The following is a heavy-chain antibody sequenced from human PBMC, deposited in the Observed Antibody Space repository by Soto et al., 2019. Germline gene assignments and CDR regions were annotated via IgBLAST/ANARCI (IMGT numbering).Heavy chain of an antibody. J-gene: IGHJ4*02. V-gene: IGHV3-23*01. CDR3: AQDRGWGVVSPSHDY. Sequence: GGSLRLSCAASGFTFRNFVMSWVRQAPGKGLEWVSAIRGSGGETFYADSVKGQFTISRDNSRNTLYLQMNSLRDEDTALYFCAQDRGWGVVSPSHDYWGRGTLVTVSS. CDR2: IRGSGGET. CDR1: GFTFRNFV. D-gene: IGHD2-21*01.